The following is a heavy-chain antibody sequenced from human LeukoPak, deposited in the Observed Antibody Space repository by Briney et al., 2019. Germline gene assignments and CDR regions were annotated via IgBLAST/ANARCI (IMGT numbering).Heavy chain of an antibody. D-gene: IGHD6-19*01. CDR3: ARRGSGWYRVFDY. J-gene: IGHJ4*02. Sequence: SETLSLTCTVSGGSISSSSYYWGWIRQPPGKGLEWIGSIYYSGSTYYNPSLKSRVTISVDTSKNQFSLKLSSVTAADTAVYYCARRGSGWYRVFDYWGQGTLVTVSS. CDR1: GGSISSSSYY. CDR2: IYYSGST. V-gene: IGHV4-39*01.